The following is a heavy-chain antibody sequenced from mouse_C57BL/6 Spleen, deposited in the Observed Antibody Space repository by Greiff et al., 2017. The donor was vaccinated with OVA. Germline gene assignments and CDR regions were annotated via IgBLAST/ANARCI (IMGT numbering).Heavy chain of an antibody. V-gene: IGHV1-15*01. CDR2: IDPETGGT. CDR3: TRSYGSSYRLAY. CDR1: GYTFTDYE. J-gene: IGHJ3*01. Sequence: VQLVESGAELVRPGASVTLSCKASGYTFTDYEMHWVKQTPVHGLEWIGAIDPETGGTAYNQKFKGKAILTADKSSSTAYMELRSLTSEDSAVYYCTRSYGSSYRLAYWGQGTLVTVSA. D-gene: IGHD1-1*01.